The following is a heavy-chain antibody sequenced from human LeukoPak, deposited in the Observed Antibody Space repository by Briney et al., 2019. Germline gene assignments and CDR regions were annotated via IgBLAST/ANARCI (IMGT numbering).Heavy chain of an antibody. CDR2: ISNSGSYT. J-gene: IGHJ4*02. D-gene: IGHD6-19*01. Sequence: GGSLRPSCAASGFSFSDNYMSWIRQAPEKGLEWVSYISNSGSYTNYPDSVKGRFTISRDNAKNSLYLQMNSLRDEDTAVYYCARARGAGPGGHFDYWGQGTLVTVSS. CDR1: GFSFSDNY. CDR3: ARARGAGPGGHFDY. V-gene: IGHV3-11*05.